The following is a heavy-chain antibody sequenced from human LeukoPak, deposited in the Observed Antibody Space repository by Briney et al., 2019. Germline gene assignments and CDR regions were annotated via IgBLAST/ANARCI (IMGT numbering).Heavy chain of an antibody. CDR2: ISVYSGYT. J-gene: IGHJ4*02. Sequence: ASVKVSCKASGYTFTNYYIHWVRQAPGQGLEWMGWISVYSGYTKYAQKVQDRVTMTTDTSTSTAYMDLRTLRSDDTAVYYCARLYYYDSGSYRLDYWGQGTQVTVSS. V-gene: IGHV1-18*04. CDR3: ARLYYYDSGSYRLDY. D-gene: IGHD3-10*01. CDR1: GYTFTNYY.